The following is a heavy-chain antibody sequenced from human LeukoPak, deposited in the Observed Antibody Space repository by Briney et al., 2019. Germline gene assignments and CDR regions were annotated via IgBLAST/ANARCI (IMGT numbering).Heavy chain of an antibody. CDR2: IYYSGST. CDR1: GGSISSSSYY. D-gene: IGHD3-3*01. J-gene: IGHJ5*02. Sequence: SETLSLTCTVSGGSISSSSYYWGWIRQPPGKGLEWIGSIYYSGSTYYNPSLKSRVTISVDTSKNQFSLKLSSVTAADTAVYYCASNVRTYYDFWSGPFDPWGQGTLVTVSS. V-gene: IGHV4-39*07. CDR3: ASNVRTYYDFWSGPFDP.